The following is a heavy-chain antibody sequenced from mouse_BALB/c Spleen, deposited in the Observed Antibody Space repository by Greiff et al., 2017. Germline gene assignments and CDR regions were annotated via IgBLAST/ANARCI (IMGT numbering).Heavy chain of an antibody. Sequence: VQLQQSGAELVRSGASVKLSCTASGFNIKDYYMHWVKQRPEQGLEWIGWIVPENGDTEYAPKFQGKATMTADTSSNTAYLQLSSLTSEDTAVYYCNAWGRLDYWGQGTSVTVSS. CDR3: NAWGRLDY. V-gene: IGHV14-4*02. CDR1: GFNIKDYY. J-gene: IGHJ4*01. CDR2: IVPENGDT.